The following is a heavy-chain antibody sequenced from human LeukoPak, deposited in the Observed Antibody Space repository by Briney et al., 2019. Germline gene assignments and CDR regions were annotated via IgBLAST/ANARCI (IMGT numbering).Heavy chain of an antibody. J-gene: IGHJ4*02. CDR1: GFTFDDYT. CDR2: ISWDGGST. D-gene: IGHD5-24*01. Sequence: GGSLRLSCAASGFTFDDYTMHWVRQAPGKGLEWVSLISWDGGSTYYADSVKGRFTISRDNSKNSLYLQMNSLRTEDTALYYCAKDKGRWLQPTGGYYFDYWGQGTLVTVSS. CDR3: AKDKGRWLQPTGGYYFDY. V-gene: IGHV3-43*01.